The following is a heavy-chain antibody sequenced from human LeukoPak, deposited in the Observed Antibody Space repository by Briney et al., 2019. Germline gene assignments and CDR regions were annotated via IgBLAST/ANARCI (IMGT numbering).Heavy chain of an antibody. CDR1: GFTFSSYA. CDR2: IKQDGSEK. D-gene: IGHD6-13*01. Sequence: AGGSLRLSCAASGFTFSSYAMSWVRQAPGKGLEWVANIKQDGSEKYYVDSVKGRFTISRDNAKNSLYLQMNSLRAEDTAVYYCARDELLSSYSSSWGYYFDYWGQGTLVTVSS. V-gene: IGHV3-7*01. CDR3: ARDELLSSYSSSWGYYFDY. J-gene: IGHJ4*02.